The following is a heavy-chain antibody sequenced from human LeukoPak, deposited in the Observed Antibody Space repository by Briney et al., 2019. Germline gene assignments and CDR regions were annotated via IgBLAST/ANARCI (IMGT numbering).Heavy chain of an antibody. J-gene: IGHJ3*02. V-gene: IGHV3-23*01. CDR2: ISPSGDIT. D-gene: IGHD3-9*01. Sequence: GGSLRLSCAASGFIFSSHGMNWVRQAPGKGLEWVSGISPSGDITYYADSVKGGFTISRDNSKNTVYLQMDSLRAEDTAVYYCAKADLGYYDILTGYTDAFDIWGQGTMVTVSS. CDR1: GFIFSSHG. CDR3: AKADLGYYDILTGYTDAFDI.